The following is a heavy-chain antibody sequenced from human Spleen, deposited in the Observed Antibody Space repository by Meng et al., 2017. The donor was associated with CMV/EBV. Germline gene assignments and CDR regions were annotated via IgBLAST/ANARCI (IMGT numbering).Heavy chain of an antibody. CDR1: GFTFDDYG. CDR3: AREYWFGELSPDAFDI. D-gene: IGHD3-10*01. J-gene: IGHJ3*02. CDR2: INWNGGST. V-gene: IGHV3-20*04. Sequence: GESLKISCAASGFTFDDYGMSWVRQAPGKGLEWVSGINWNGGSTGYANSVKGRFTISRDNAKNSLYLQMNSLRAEDTALYYCAREYWFGELSPDAFDIWGHGTMVTVSS.